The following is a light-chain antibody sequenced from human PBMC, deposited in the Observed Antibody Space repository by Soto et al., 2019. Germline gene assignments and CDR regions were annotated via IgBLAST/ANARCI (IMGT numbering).Light chain of an antibody. CDR3: QQYGGSPRT. V-gene: IGKV3-20*01. J-gene: IGKJ5*01. CDR2: ADS. Sequence: EIVMTQSPATLSVSPGERATLSCRASQSVGNHLAWYQQKPGQAPRLLIYADSNRATGIPARFSGSGSGTDFTLTIARLEPEDFAVYYCQQYGGSPRTFGQGTRLEIK. CDR1: QSVGNH.